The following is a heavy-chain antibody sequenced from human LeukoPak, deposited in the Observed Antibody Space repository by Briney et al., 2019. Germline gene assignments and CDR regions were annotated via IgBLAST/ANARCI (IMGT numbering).Heavy chain of an antibody. Sequence: GGSLRLSCAVSGITFSSYWMPWVRQDPGRGLLWVSRINTQGTYTNYADSVMGRFTISRDNAKNTLYLQMSSLRADDTAVYYCVIDLGDYNDFWGQGTLVSVSS. CDR2: INTQGTYT. J-gene: IGHJ4*02. D-gene: IGHD2-15*01. CDR3: VIDLGDYNDF. CDR1: GITFSSYW. V-gene: IGHV3-74*01.